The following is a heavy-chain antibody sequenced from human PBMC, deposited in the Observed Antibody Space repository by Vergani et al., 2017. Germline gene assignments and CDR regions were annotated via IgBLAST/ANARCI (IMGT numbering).Heavy chain of an antibody. V-gene: IGHV1-46*01. CDR1: GYTFTDYY. J-gene: IGHJ4*02. CDR2: INPSGGST. Sequence: VQLVQSGAEVKQPGATVKISCKVSGYTFTDYYMHWVRQAPGQGLEWMGIINPSGGSTSYAQKFQGRVTMTRDTSTSTVYMELSSLRSEDTAVYYCARAKSRGRYFDYWGQGTLVTVSS. CDR3: ARAKSRGRYFDY.